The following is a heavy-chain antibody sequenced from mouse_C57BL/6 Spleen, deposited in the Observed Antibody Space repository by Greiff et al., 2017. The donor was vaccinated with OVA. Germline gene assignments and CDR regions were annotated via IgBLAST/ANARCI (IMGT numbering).Heavy chain of an antibody. CDR3: ASGPVVATDY. CDR2: IYPRSGNT. D-gene: IGHD1-1*01. J-gene: IGHJ2*01. V-gene: IGHV1-81*01. Sequence: QVHVKQSGAELARPGASVKLSCKASGYTFTSYGISWVKQRTGQGLEWIGEIYPRSGNTYYNEKFKGKATLTADKSSSTAYMELRTLTSEDSAVYFCASGPVVATDYWGQGTTLTVSS. CDR1: GYTFTSYG.